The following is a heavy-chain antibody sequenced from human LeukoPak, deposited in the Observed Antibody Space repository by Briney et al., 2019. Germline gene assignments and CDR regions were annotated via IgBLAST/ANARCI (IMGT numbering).Heavy chain of an antibody. D-gene: IGHD1-26*01. CDR3: ASWGAGWELRDY. J-gene: IGHJ4*02. CDR2: IYTSGST. Sequence: SETLSLTCTVSGGSIGSSYWSWIRQPAGKGLEWIGRIYTSGSTNYNPSLKSRVTISVDTSKNQFSLKLSSVTAADTAVYYCASWGAGWELRDYWGQGTLVTVSS. CDR1: GGSIGSSY. V-gene: IGHV4-4*07.